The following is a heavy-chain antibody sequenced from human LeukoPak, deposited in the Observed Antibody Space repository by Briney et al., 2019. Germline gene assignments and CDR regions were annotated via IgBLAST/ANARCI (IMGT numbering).Heavy chain of an antibody. CDR2: IIPIFGTA. D-gene: IGHD3-22*01. J-gene: IGHJ4*02. Sequence: SVKVSCKASGGTFSSYAISWVRQAPGQGLEWMGGIIPIFGTASYAQKFQGRVTMTRDTSTSTVYMELSSLRSEDTAVYYCASSTYYYDSSGYNPFDYWGQGTLVTVSS. CDR3: ASSTYYYDSSGYNPFDY. V-gene: IGHV1-69*05. CDR1: GGTFSSYA.